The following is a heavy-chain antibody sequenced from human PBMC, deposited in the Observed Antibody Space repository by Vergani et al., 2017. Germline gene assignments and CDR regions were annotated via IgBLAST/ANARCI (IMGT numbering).Heavy chain of an antibody. J-gene: IGHJ3*01. CDR1: GFTSSDFY. Sequence: QAHLVESGGGLVTPGGSLRLSCAASGFTSSDFYMACIRHAPGDALEWVAYISKSGHAIHYADSVKGRFTLSRDSAKNSLSLQMNSLRVEDTALYYCAREIQATQALDLWGRGTMVTVS. CDR2: ISKSGHAI. V-gene: IGHV3-11*01. CDR3: AREIQATQALDL.